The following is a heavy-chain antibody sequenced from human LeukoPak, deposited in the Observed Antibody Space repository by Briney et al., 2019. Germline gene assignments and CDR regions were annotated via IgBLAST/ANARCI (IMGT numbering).Heavy chain of an antibody. V-gene: IGHV4-39*07. Sequence: SQTLSLTCTVSGGSISSSSYYWGWIRQPPGKGLEWIGSISYSGSTFYNPSLKSRVTISVDTSKNQFSPKLSSVTAADTAVYYCARDPFRANSHFDYWGQGTLVTVSS. CDR2: ISYSGST. CDR1: GGSISSSSYY. CDR3: ARDPFRANSHFDY. J-gene: IGHJ4*02. D-gene: IGHD4-23*01.